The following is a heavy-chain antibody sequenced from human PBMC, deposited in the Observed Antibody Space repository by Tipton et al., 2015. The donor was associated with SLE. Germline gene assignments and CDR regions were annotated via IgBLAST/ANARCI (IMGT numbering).Heavy chain of an antibody. CDR3: ARGKISWAVFVVKNYFDS. CDR2: IYYSGST. Sequence: TLSLTCAVYGGSISSHYWSWIRQPPGKGLEWIGYIYYSGSTNYNPSLKSRVTISVDTSKNQFSLKLSSVTAADTAVYYCARGKISWAVFVVKNYFDSWGQGTLVTVSS. CDR1: GGSISSHY. V-gene: IGHV4-59*11. D-gene: IGHD2-21*01. J-gene: IGHJ4*02.